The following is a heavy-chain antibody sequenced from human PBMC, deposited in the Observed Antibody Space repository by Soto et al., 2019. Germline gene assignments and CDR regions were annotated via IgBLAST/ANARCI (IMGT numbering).Heavy chain of an antibody. Sequence: SETLSLTCAVYGGSVSGYYWSWIRQPPGKGLEWIGEINHSGSTNYNPSLKSRVTISVDTSKNQFSLKLSSVTAADTAVYYCARGLTNIKYYDFWSGYYTGFIGFWFDYWGQGTWSPSPQ. CDR2: INHSGST. CDR1: GGSVSGYY. V-gene: IGHV4-34*01. J-gene: IGHJ4*02. D-gene: IGHD3-3*01. CDR3: ARGLTNIKYYDFWSGYYTGFIGFWFDY.